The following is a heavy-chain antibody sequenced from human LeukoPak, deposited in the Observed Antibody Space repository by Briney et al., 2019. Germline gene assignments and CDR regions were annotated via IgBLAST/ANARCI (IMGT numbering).Heavy chain of an antibody. CDR2: IKQDGSEK. CDR3: AKDVGYCSGGSCYAFDY. D-gene: IGHD2-15*01. CDR1: GFTFSNYW. J-gene: IGHJ4*02. Sequence: GGSLRLSCAASGFTFSNYWMSWVRQAPGKGLEWVANIKQDGSEKCYVDSVKGRFTISRDNAKNSLYLQMNSLRAEDTALYYCAKDVGYCSGGSCYAFDYWGQGTLVTVSS. V-gene: IGHV3-7*03.